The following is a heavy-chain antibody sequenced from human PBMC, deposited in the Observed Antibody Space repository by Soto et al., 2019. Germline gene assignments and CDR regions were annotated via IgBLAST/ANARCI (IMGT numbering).Heavy chain of an antibody. CDR1: GYSFTSYW. V-gene: IGHV5-51*01. D-gene: IGHD5-18*01. CDR3: ARDRVPAMVKYYYYGMDV. CDR2: IYPGDSDT. J-gene: IGHJ6*02. Sequence: GESLKISCKGSGYSFTSYWIGWVRQMPGKGLEWMGIIYPGDSDTRYSPSFQGQVTISADKSISTAYLQWSSLKATDTAMYYCARDRVPAMVKYYYYGMDVWGQGTTVTVSS.